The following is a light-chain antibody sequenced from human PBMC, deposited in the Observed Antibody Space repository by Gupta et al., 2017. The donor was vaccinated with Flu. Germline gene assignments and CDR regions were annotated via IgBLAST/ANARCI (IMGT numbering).Light chain of an antibody. CDR3: RSYTSSSTLV. CDR2: EVS. Sequence: QSALTQPASVSGSPGQSITISCTGTSSDVGGYNYVSWYQQPPGKAPQLMIYEVSKRPSGVANRFSGSKSGNTASLTISGRQAEDEADYYCRSYTSSSTLVFGGGTKLTVL. CDR1: SSDVGGYNY. J-gene: IGLJ2*01. V-gene: IGLV2-14*01.